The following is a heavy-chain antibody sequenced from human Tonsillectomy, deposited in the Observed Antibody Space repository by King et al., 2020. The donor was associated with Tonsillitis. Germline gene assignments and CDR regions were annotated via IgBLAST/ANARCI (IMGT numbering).Heavy chain of an antibody. V-gene: IGHV4-59*01. J-gene: IGHJ6*02. CDR2: IYYSGST. CDR3: ARGLRYFDWLSPYYYYGMDV. CDR1: GGSISSYY. Sequence: VQLQESGPGLVKPSETLSLPCTVSGGSISSYYWSWIRQPPGKGLEWIGYIYYSGSTNYNPSLKSRVTISVDTSKNQFSLKLSSVTAAETAVYYCARGLRYFDWLSPYYYYGMDVWGQGTTVTVSS. D-gene: IGHD3-9*01.